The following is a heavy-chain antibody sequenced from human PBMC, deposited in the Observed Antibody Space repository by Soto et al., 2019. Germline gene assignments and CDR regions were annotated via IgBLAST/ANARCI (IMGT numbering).Heavy chain of an antibody. D-gene: IGHD6-13*01. J-gene: IGHJ6*02. CDR1: GFTFRTSG. Sequence: QVQLVESGGGVVQPGRSLRLSCAASGFTFRTSGMHWVRQAPGKGLEWVGFISYEGSSKYYADSVKGRFTIARDNSKNTQYLQMSSLRGEDTAVYYCAKEIAVAGDPFYYFGLDVWGQGNTVTVSS. CDR2: ISYEGSSK. CDR3: AKEIAVAGDPFYYFGLDV. V-gene: IGHV3-30*18.